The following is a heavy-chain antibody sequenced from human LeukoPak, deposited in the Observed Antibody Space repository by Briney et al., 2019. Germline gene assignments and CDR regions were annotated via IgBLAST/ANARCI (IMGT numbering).Heavy chain of an antibody. CDR2: IHHIGSI. Sequence: PSETLSLTCTVSGYSISSGSYWGWIRQPPGKGLEWIGSIHHIGSIYNNPSLKSRVTISVDTSKSQFSLKLSSVTAADTAVYYCARTLWSGYSWDYWGQGTLVTVSS. J-gene: IGHJ4*02. CDR1: GYSISSGSY. CDR3: ARTLWSGYSWDY. D-gene: IGHD3-3*01. V-gene: IGHV4-38-2*02.